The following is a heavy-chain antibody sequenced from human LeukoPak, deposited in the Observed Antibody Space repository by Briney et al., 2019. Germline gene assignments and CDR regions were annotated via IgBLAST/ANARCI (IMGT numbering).Heavy chain of an antibody. CDR1: GFTFGDYA. Sequence: GGSLRLSCTASGFTFGDYAMSWFRQAPGKGLEWVGFIRSKAYGGTTEYAASVKGRFTISRDDSKNIAYLQTNSLKTEDTAVYYCTRFRAYYDFWSGYYTGNYMDVWGKGTTVTVSS. CDR2: IRSKAYGGTT. CDR3: TRFRAYYDFWSGYYTGNYMDV. V-gene: IGHV3-49*03. J-gene: IGHJ6*03. D-gene: IGHD3-3*01.